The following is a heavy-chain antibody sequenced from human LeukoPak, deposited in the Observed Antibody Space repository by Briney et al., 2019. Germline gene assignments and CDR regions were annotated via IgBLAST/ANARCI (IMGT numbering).Heavy chain of an antibody. CDR2: IYYSGST. D-gene: IGHD2-15*01. Sequence: TSETLSLTCTVSGGSISSSSYYWGWIRQPPGKGLEWIRSIYYSGSTYCNPSLKSRVTISVDTSKNQFSLKLSSVTAADTAVYYCARGSGGDIVVVFDYWGQGTLVTVSS. J-gene: IGHJ4*02. V-gene: IGHV4-39*07. CDR3: ARGSGGDIVVVFDY. CDR1: GGSISSSSYY.